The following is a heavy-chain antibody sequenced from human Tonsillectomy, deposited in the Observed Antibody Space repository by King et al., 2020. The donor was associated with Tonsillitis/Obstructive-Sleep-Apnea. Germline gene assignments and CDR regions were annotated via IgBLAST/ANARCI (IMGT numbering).Heavy chain of an antibody. D-gene: IGHD3-16*02. CDR3: SRDSSYAFDI. Sequence: VQLVESGGGLVQPGGSLRLSCAASGFTFSSYSMNWVRQAPGKGLEWVAYISTSSSSIYYADSVKGRFTISSDTAKNSLYLQMNSLRDEDTAVYYCSRDSSYAFDIWGQGTMVTVSS. V-gene: IGHV3-48*02. CDR1: GFTFSSYS. CDR2: ISTSSSSI. J-gene: IGHJ3*02.